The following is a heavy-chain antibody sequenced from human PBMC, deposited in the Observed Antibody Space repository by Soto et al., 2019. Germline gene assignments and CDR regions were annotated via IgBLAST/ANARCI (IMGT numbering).Heavy chain of an antibody. CDR3: AKDRWDTTMTYYFDY. CDR2: VSGSGGST. J-gene: IGHJ4*02. Sequence: GGSLRLSCAASGFTFSNYAMTWLRPAPGKGLEWVSGVSGSGGSTNYADAVKGRFTISRDNSKNTLYLQMNSLRAEDTAVYYCAKDRWDTTMTYYFDYWGQGALVNVSS. D-gene: IGHD5-18*01. V-gene: IGHV3-23*01. CDR1: GFTFSNYA.